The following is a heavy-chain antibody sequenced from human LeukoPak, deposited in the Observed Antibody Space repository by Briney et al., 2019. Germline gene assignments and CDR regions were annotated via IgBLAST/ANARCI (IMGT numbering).Heavy chain of an antibody. CDR3: AGRRGSSFDY. Sequence: GGSLRLSCAAPGFSVSAHYMSWVRQAPGKGLEWVPTPFGGDTIDYTDSVKGRFTISRDNSGNTLYLQMNNLRADDTAVYYCAGRRGSSFDYWGRGTQVIVSS. D-gene: IGHD1-26*01. J-gene: IGHJ4*02. V-gene: IGHV3-53*01. CDR1: GFSVSAHY. CDR2: PFGGDTI.